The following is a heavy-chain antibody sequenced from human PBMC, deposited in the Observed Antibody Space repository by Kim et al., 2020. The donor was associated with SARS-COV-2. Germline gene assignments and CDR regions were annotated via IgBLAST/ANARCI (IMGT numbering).Heavy chain of an antibody. CDR1: GGSISSSSYY. D-gene: IGHD3-3*01. CDR2: IYYSGST. J-gene: IGHJ3*02. V-gene: IGHV4-39*01. CDR3: ARRGEYDFWSGGHAFDI. Sequence: SETLSLTCTVSGGSISSSSYYWGWIRQPPGKGLEWIGSIYYSGSTYYNPSLKSRVTISVDTSKNQFSLKLSSVTAADTAVYYCARRGEYDFWSGGHAFDIWGQGTMVTVSS.